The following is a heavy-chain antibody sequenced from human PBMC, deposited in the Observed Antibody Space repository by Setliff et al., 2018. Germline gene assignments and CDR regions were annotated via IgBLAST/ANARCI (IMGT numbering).Heavy chain of an antibody. CDR2: IWYDGSNP. D-gene: IGHD3-3*01. J-gene: IGHJ6*03. CDR3: ARSSVVGGYSTTYYFDYMDV. CDR1: GITFSTYS. V-gene: IGHV3-33*08. Sequence: PGGSLRLSCAASGITFSTYSMNWVRQAPGKGLEWVAGIWYDGSNPYYADSVKGRITISRDNSKNTLYLQMNSLRAEDTAVYYCARSSVVGGYSTTYYFDYMDVWGKGTTVTVSS.